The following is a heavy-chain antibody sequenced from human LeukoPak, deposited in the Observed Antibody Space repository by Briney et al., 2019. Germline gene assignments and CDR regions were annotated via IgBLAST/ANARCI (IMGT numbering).Heavy chain of an antibody. CDR1: GFTFSSYA. J-gene: IGHJ6*03. CDR2: ISSSGGST. Sequence: GGSLRLSCAASGFTFSSYAMSWVRQAPGQGLEWVSAISSSGGSTYYADPVKGRFTIYRDNTNNTLYLQMNSLRGEDTALYYCARDPEDYYFYMDVWGKGTPVTVSS. CDR3: ARDPEDYYFYMDV. V-gene: IGHV3-23*01.